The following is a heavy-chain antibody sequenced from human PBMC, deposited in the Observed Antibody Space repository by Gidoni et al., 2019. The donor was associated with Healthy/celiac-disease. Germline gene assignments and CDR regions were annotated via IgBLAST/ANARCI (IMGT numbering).Heavy chain of an antibody. CDR1: GFTFSSYS. V-gene: IGHV3-21*01. Sequence: EVQLVESGGGLVKPGGSLRLSCAASGFTFSSYSMNWVRQAPGKGLEWVSSISSSSSYIYYADSVKGRFTISRDNAKNSLYLQMNSLRAEDTAVYYCARDGGTNTAMDPFDYWGQGTLVTVSS. D-gene: IGHD5-18*01. J-gene: IGHJ4*02. CDR2: ISSSSSYI. CDR3: ARDGGTNTAMDPFDY.